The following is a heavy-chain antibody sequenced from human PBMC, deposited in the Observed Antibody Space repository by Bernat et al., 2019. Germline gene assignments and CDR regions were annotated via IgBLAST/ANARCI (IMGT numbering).Heavy chain of an antibody. CDR2: INTDETKT. CDR3: AKMGDYDSSGFYGFVQH. Sequence: EVQLVESGGGLVQPGGSLRLSCAASGFTFSSNWMHWVRQAPGKGLVWVSRINTDETKTDYADSVKGRFTISRDNAKNTVHLHMNSLRVEDTAVYYCAKMGDYDSSGFYGFVQHWGQGTLVSVSS. D-gene: IGHD3-22*01. V-gene: IGHV3-74*01. CDR1: GFTFSSNW. J-gene: IGHJ1*01.